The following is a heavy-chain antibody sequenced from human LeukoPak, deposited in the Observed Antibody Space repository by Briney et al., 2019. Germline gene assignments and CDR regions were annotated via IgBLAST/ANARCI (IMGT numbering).Heavy chain of an antibody. D-gene: IGHD3-10*01. J-gene: IGHJ6*02. Sequence: SETLSLTCTVSGGSISSYYWSWIRQPPGKGLEWIGYIYYSGSTNYNPSLKSRVTISVDTSKNQFSLKLSSVTAADTAVYYCARDSDYYYGMDVWGQGTTVSVSS. CDR2: IYYSGST. CDR3: ARDSDYYYGMDV. CDR1: GGSISSYY. V-gene: IGHV4-59*01.